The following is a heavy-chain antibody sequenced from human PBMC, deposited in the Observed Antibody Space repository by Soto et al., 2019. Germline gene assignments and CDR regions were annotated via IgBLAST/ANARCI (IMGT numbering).Heavy chain of an antibody. D-gene: IGHD3-22*01. Sequence: GGSLRLSCAASGFTFSIYAMNWVRLAPGKGLEWVSALSPSGDNTYYADSVKGRFTISRDNSKNTLYLQMNSLRAEDTAVYYCAGALDSSGYYWGYYYGMDVWGQGTTVTVSS. J-gene: IGHJ6*02. CDR3: AGALDSSGYYWGYYYGMDV. CDR2: LSPSGDNT. CDR1: GFTFSIYA. V-gene: IGHV3-23*01.